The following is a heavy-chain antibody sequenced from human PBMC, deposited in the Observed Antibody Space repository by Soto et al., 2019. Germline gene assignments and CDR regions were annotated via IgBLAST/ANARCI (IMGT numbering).Heavy chain of an antibody. V-gene: IGHV4-4*02. CDR3: ARVGPDYDNSGYYLA. D-gene: IGHD3-22*01. J-gene: IGHJ5*02. CDR1: GGSVHSSNW. CDR2: IYHSGST. Sequence: EILSVRCIHSGGSVHSSNWGIWVRQPREKGLEWIGEIYHSGSTTYNPSLKSRATMSVDKYETQFSLRLKYVTAAATAVYYCARVGPDYDNSGYYLAWGPGTLVTISS.